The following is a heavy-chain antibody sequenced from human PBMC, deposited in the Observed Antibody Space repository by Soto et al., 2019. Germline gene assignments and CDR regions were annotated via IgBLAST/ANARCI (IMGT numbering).Heavy chain of an antibody. Sequence: PGESLKISCKGSGYSFTSYWIGWVRQMPGKGLEWMGIIYPGDSDTRYSPSFQGQVTISADKSISTAYLQWSSLKASDTAMYYCATLGYCSSTSCLYGYNWFDPWGQGTLVTVSS. CDR3: ATLGYCSSTSCLYGYNWFDP. D-gene: IGHD2-2*01. V-gene: IGHV5-51*01. CDR1: GYSFTSYW. J-gene: IGHJ5*02. CDR2: IYPGDSDT.